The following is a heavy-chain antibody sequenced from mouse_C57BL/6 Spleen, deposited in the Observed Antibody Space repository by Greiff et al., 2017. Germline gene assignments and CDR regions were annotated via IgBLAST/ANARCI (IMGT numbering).Heavy chain of an antibody. J-gene: IGHJ4*01. CDR3: ARGDYYGSSYYAMDY. Sequence: QVQLQQSGAELVKPRASVKISCKASGYAFSSYWMNWVKQRPGKGLEWIGQIYPGDGDTNYNGKFKGKATLTADKSSSTAYMQLSSLTSEDSAVYFCARGDYYGSSYYAMDYWGQGTSVTVSS. D-gene: IGHD1-1*01. CDR2: IYPGDGDT. V-gene: IGHV1-80*01. CDR1: GYAFSSYW.